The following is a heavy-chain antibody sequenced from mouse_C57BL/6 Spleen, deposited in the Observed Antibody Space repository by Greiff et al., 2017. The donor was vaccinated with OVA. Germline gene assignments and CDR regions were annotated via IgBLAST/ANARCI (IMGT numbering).Heavy chain of an antibody. J-gene: IGHJ3*01. Sequence: VQLVESGPELVKPGASVKISCKASGYAFSSSWMNWVKQRPGKGLEWIGRIYPGDGDTNYNGKFKGKATLTADKSSSTAYMQLSSLTSEDSAVYFCAREGLYDGYGFAYWGQGTLVTVSA. CDR2: IYPGDGDT. D-gene: IGHD2-3*01. V-gene: IGHV1-82*01. CDR1: GYAFSSSW. CDR3: AREGLYDGYGFAY.